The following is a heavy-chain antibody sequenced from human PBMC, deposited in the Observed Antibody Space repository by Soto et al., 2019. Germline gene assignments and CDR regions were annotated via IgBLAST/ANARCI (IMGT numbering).Heavy chain of an antibody. CDR2: IFSDNER. J-gene: IGHJ6*02. V-gene: IGHV2-26*01. CDR3: ARMNVDSYQFYYAMDV. CDR1: GFSLTTGKMG. D-gene: IGHD4-17*01. Sequence: SDPTLVNPTETLTLTCTVSGFSLTTGKMGVSWIRQPPGKALEWLAHIFSDNERSYSTSLQGRLTISKDTSGSQVVLSMTNVDPVDTATYYCARMNVDSYQFYYAMDVWGQGTTVTVSS.